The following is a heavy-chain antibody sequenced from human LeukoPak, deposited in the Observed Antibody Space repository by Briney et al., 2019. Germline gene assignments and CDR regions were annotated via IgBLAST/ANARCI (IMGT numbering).Heavy chain of an antibody. CDR1: GGSISSYY. V-gene: IGHV4-59*01. J-gene: IGHJ6*02. D-gene: IGHD3-22*01. CDR2: IYYSGST. Sequence: SETLSLTCTVSGGSISSYYWSWIRQPPGKGLEWIGYIYYSGSTNYNPSLKSRVTISVDTSKNQFSLKLSSVTAADTAVYYCARDRRYYDTSGTVYYDAMDVWGQGTTVTVSS. CDR3: ARDRRYYDTSGTVYYDAMDV.